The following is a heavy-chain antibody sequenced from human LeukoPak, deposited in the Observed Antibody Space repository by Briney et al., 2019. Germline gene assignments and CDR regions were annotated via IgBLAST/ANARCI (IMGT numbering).Heavy chain of an antibody. D-gene: IGHD6-6*01. Sequence: ASVKVSCKASGYTFTSYGISWVRQAPGQGLEWMGWISAYNGNTNYAQKFQGRVTMTRDTSTSTVYMELSSLRSDDTAVYYCARTAARRFDYWGQGTLVTVSS. J-gene: IGHJ4*02. V-gene: IGHV1-18*01. CDR3: ARTAARRFDY. CDR2: ISAYNGNT. CDR1: GYTFTSYG.